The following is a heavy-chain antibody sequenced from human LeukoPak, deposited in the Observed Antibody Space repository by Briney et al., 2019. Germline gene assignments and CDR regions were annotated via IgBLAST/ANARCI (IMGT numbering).Heavy chain of an antibody. J-gene: IGHJ4*02. Sequence: VASVKVSCKASGYTFTSYDINWVRQATGQGLEWMGWMNPNSGNTGYAQKFQGRVTMTRNTSISTAYMELSRLRSDDTAVYYCARLIAAAGYDYWGQGTLVTVSS. D-gene: IGHD6-13*01. CDR2: MNPNSGNT. CDR1: GYTFTSYD. V-gene: IGHV1-8*01. CDR3: ARLIAAAGYDY.